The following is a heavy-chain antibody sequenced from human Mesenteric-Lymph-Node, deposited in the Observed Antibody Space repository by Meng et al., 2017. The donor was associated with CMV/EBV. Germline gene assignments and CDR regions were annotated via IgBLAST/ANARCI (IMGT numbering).Heavy chain of an antibody. CDR3: ACGIDRWLSPVLDY. J-gene: IGHJ4*02. V-gene: IGHV4-39*07. CDR1: GGSISSSSYY. Sequence: SETLSLTCTVSGGSISSSSYYWGWIRQPPGKGLEWIGSIYYSGSTYYNPSLKSRVTISVDTSKNQFSLKLSSVTAADTAVYYCACGIDRWLSPVLDYWGQGTLVTVSS. D-gene: IGHD6-19*01. CDR2: IYYSGST.